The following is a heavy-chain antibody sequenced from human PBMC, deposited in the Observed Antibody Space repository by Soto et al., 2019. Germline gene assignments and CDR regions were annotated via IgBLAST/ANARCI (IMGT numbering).Heavy chain of an antibody. CDR3: ARTAYSSGWYPLVDY. D-gene: IGHD6-19*01. CDR2: IFSNDEK. CDR1: GFSLSNARMG. Sequence: QVTLKESGPVLVKPTETLTLTCTVSGFSLSNARMGVSWIRQPPGKALEWLAHIFSNDEKSYSTSLKSRLTISKDTSKSQVVLTMTNMDPVDTATYYCARTAYSSGWYPLVDYWGQGTLVTVSS. V-gene: IGHV2-26*01. J-gene: IGHJ4*02.